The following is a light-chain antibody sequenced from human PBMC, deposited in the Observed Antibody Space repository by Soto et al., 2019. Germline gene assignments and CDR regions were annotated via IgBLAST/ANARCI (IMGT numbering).Light chain of an antibody. CDR2: DAS. V-gene: IGKV3-15*01. J-gene: IGKJ1*01. Sequence: EIVMTQSPATLSVSPGDRAALSCRASQSVGSNLAWYQQKPGQAPRLLIYDASTRATGIPARFSGSGSGTEFTLTISSLQSEDFEIYFCQQYNTRPPDRTFGQGTKVEIK. CDR1: QSVGSN. CDR3: QQYNTRPPDRT.